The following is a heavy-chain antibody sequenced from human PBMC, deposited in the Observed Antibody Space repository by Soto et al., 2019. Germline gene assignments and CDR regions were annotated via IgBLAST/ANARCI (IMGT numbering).Heavy chain of an antibody. V-gene: IGHV4-39*01. D-gene: IGHD4-17*01. J-gene: IGHJ5*02. CDR3: ARVEYGDHRPYNWFDP. Sequence: SETLSLTCTVSGGSISSSSYYWGWIRQPPGKGLEWIGSIYYSGSTYYNPSLKRRVTISVDTSKNQFSLKLSSVTAADTAVYYCARVEYGDHRPYNWFDPWGQGTLVTVSS. CDR2: IYYSGST. CDR1: GGSISSSSYY.